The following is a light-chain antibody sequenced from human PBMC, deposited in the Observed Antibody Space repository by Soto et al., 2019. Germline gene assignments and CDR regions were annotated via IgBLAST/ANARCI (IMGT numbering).Light chain of an antibody. CDR2: GSS. Sequence: EIELTQSPGTLSLSPGERATLSCRASQSVSSNYLAWYQQKAGQAPRLLIYGSSSRATGLPGRFSGGGAGTEFTLTIAILEPEDYAVYHCQQYGSSPGTFGQGSKVEIK. V-gene: IGKV3-20*01. J-gene: IGKJ1*01. CDR3: QQYGSSPGT. CDR1: QSVSSNY.